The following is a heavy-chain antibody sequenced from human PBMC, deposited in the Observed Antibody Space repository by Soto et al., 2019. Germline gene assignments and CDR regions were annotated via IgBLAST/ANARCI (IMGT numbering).Heavy chain of an antibody. CDR1: GFTFSSYG. CDR2: IWYDGSNK. CDR3: AREDGGSSFDY. D-gene: IGHD1-26*01. V-gene: IGHV3-33*01. Sequence: QVQLVESGGGVVQPGRSLRLSCAASGFTFSSYGMHWVRQAPGKGLEWVAVIWYDGSNKYYADSVKGRFTISRDNSKNTLYLQMNSLRAEDTAVYYCAREDGGSSFDYWGQGTLVTVSS. J-gene: IGHJ4*02.